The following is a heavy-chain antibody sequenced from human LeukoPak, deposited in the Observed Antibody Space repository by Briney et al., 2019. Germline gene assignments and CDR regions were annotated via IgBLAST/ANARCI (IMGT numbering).Heavy chain of an antibody. CDR1: GGSISSYY. CDR3: ARGSNYDSSGYYWGHCYYYYGMDV. CDR2: IYYSGST. D-gene: IGHD3-22*01. Sequence: PSETLSLTCTVSGGSISSYYWSWIRQHPGKGLEWIGYIYYSGSTYYNPSLKSRVTISVDTSKNQFSLKLSSVTAADTAVYYCARGSNYDSSGYYWGHCYYYYGMDVWGQGTTVTVSS. J-gene: IGHJ6*02. V-gene: IGHV4-59*06.